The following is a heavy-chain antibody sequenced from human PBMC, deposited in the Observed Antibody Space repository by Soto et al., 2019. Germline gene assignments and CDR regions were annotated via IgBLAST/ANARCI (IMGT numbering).Heavy chain of an antibody. J-gene: IGHJ4*02. CDR3: ARGVPGVDTAMALDY. V-gene: IGHV4-30-4*01. CDR1: DGSISSGDYY. D-gene: IGHD5-18*01. CDR2: IYYSGST. Sequence: SETLSLTCSVSDGSISSGDYYWSWIRQPPGKGLEWIGYIYYSGSTYYNPSLKSRVTISVDTSKNQFSLKLSSVTAADTAVYYCARGVPGVDTAMALDYWGQGTLVTVSS.